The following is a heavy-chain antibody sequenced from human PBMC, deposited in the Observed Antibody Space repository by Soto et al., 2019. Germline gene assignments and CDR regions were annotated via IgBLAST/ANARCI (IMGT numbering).Heavy chain of an antibody. J-gene: IGHJ4*02. CDR3: AREWELLGPLDY. V-gene: IGHV3-30-3*01. D-gene: IGHD1-26*01. CDR2: ISYDGSNK. CDR1: GFTFSSYA. Sequence: QVQLVESGGGVVQPGRPLRLSCAASGFTFSSYAMHWVRQAPGKGLEWVAVISYDGSNKYYADSVKGRFTISRDNSKNTLYLQMNSLRAEDTAVYYCAREWELLGPLDYWGQGTLVTVSS.